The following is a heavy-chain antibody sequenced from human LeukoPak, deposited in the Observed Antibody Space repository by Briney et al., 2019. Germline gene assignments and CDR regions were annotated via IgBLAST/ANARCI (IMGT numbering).Heavy chain of an antibody. D-gene: IGHD1-20*01. CDR3: ARYNWNDDLGDY. J-gene: IGHJ4*02. Sequence: ASVKVSCKASGYTFTSYYMHWVRQAPGQGLEWMGIINPSGGSTSYAQKFQGRVTMTRDTSASTVYMELSSLRSEDTAVYYCARYNWNDDLGDYWGQGTLVTVSS. CDR2: INPSGGST. V-gene: IGHV1-46*01. CDR1: GYTFTSYY.